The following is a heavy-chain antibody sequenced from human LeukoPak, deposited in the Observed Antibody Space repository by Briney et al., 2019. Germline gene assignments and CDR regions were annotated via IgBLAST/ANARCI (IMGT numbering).Heavy chain of an antibody. D-gene: IGHD3-3*01. Sequence: GGSLRLSCAASGFTFDDYGMSWVRQAPGKGLEWVSGINWNGGSTGYADSVKGRFTTSRDNAKNSLYLQMNSLRAEDTALYYCARRYYDFWSGYFQEGAFDIWGQGTMVTVSS. CDR1: GFTFDDYG. J-gene: IGHJ3*02. V-gene: IGHV3-20*04. CDR2: INWNGGST. CDR3: ARRYYDFWSGYFQEGAFDI.